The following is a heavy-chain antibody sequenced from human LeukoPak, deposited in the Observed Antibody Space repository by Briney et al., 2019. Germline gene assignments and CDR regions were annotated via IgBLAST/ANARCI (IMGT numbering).Heavy chain of an antibody. V-gene: IGHV1-18*01. D-gene: IGHD6-19*01. CDR3: ARLIFIAVAGSFDY. CDR2: NSAYNGNT. CDR1: GYTFTSYG. J-gene: IGHJ4*02. Sequence: ASVKVSCKASGYTFTSYGISWVRQAPGQGLEWMGWNSAYNGNTNYAQKLQGRVTMTTDTSTSTAYMELRSLRSDDTAVYYCARLIFIAVAGSFDYWGQGTLVTVSS.